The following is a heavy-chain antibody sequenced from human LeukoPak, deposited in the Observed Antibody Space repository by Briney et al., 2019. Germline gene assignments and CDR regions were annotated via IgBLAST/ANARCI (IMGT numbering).Heavy chain of an antibody. CDR2: ISYDGSTK. CDR3: ASSRYGFCSSTCCYVLSY. V-gene: IGHV3-30*04. D-gene: IGHD2-2*01. J-gene: IGHJ4*02. CDR1: GFTFSNFA. Sequence: GGSLRLSCAASGFTFSNFATHWVRQAPGKGLEWVTVISYDGSTKDYADSVKGRFTISRDNSKNTLYLQVNRLRADDTAIYYCASSRYGFCSSTCCYVLSYWGQGTLVIVSS.